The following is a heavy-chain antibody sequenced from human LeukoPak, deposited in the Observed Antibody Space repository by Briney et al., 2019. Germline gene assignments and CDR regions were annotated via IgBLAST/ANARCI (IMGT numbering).Heavy chain of an antibody. CDR1: GYXFTSYG. D-gene: IGHD4-23*01. CDR2: INPSSGGT. J-gene: IGHJ4*02. Sequence: ASVKVSCKASGYXFTSYGISWVRQAPGQGLEWMGWINPSSGGTDYAQRFQGRVTMTRDTSISTAYMELSSLRSDDTAVYYCARLRWPTDYWGQGTLVAVSS. CDR3: ARLRWPTDY. V-gene: IGHV1-2*02.